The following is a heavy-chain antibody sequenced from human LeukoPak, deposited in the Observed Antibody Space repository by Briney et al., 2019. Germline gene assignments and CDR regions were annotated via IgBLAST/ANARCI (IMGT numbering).Heavy chain of an antibody. CDR2: ISSSSSYI. D-gene: IGHD3-3*01. CDR3: ARDVFTYYDFWSGYYTPNHYGMDV. CDR1: GFTFSSYS. J-gene: IGHJ6*02. V-gene: IGHV3-21*01. Sequence: RGSLRLSCAASGFTFSSYSMNWVRQAPGKGLEWVSSISSSSSYIYYADSVKGRFTISRDNSKNTLYLQMNSLRAEDTAAYYCARDVFTYYDFWSGYYTPNHYGMDVWGQGTTVTVSS.